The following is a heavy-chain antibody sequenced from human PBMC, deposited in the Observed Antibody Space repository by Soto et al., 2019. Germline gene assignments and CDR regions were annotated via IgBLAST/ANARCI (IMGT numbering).Heavy chain of an antibody. CDR1: GYSFTTSY. CDR2: INANGGTT. V-gene: IGHV1-46*03. J-gene: IGHJ5*02. D-gene: IGHD4-17*01. Sequence: QVQLVQSGAEVKKPGASVKVSCKASGYSFTTSYMHWVRQAPGQGLEWMGIINANGGTTNYAQKFQGRVTMTRDTSTSTVYMELSSLRSDDTAVYFCARVLYGDEIDPWGQGTLVTVSS. CDR3: ARVLYGDEIDP.